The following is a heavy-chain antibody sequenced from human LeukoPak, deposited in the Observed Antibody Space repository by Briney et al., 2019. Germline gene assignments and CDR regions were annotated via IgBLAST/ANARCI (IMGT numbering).Heavy chain of an antibody. Sequence: VASVKVSCKASGYTFTSYGISWVQQAPGQGLEWMGWISAYNGNTNYAQKLQGRVTMTTGTSTSTAYMELRSLRSDDTAVYYCARGVLSAGVRYYYYGMDVWGQGTTVTVSS. CDR1: GYTFTSYG. V-gene: IGHV1-18*01. D-gene: IGHD2-15*01. CDR2: ISAYNGNT. CDR3: ARGVLSAGVRYYYYGMDV. J-gene: IGHJ6*02.